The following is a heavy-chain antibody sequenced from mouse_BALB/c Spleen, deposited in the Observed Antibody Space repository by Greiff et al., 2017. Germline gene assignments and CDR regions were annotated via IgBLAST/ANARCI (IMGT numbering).Heavy chain of an antibody. CDR3: ARPTVVATRGFAY. CDR1: GFNIKDTY. CDR2: IDPANGNT. Sequence: VQLQQSGAELVKPGASVKLSCTASGFNIKDTYMHWVKQRPEQGLEWIGRIDPANGNTKYDPKFQGKATITADTSSNTAYLQLSSLTSEDTAVYYCARPTVVATRGFAYWGQGTLVTVSA. V-gene: IGHV14-3*02. D-gene: IGHD1-1*01. J-gene: IGHJ3*01.